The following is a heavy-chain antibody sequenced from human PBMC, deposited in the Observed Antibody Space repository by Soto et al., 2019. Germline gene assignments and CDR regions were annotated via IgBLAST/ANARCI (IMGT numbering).Heavy chain of an antibody. Sequence: QVQLQESGPGLVKPSETLSLNCSVSGDALTRHYWSWIRQSPGQGLEWLGYFFHTGTALYNPSLRSRVTMSVDTSKNQVSLKLTSVIPADTAVYFCARNYGGNSQFFDLWGRGTLVTVAA. CDR2: FFHTGTA. J-gene: IGHJ2*01. V-gene: IGHV4-59*11. D-gene: IGHD4-17*01. CDR1: GDALTRHY. CDR3: ARNYGGNSQFFDL.